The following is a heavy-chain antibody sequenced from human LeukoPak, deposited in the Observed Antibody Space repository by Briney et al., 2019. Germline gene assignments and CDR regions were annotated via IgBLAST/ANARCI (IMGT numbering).Heavy chain of an antibody. V-gene: IGHV4-39*01. CDR2: IYYRGST. D-gene: IGHD3-10*01. CDR1: GGSISSSSY. J-gene: IGHJ4*02. CDR3: ARRSISMVRGGLDY. Sequence: PSETLSLTCTVSGGSISSSSYWGWIRQPPGKGLEWIGSIYYRGSTYYNPSLESRITISVDTSKNQFSLKLRSVTAADTAAYYCARRSISMVRGGLDYWGQGTLVTVSS.